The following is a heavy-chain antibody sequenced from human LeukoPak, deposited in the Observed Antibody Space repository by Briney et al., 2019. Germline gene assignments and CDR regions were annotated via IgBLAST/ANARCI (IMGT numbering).Heavy chain of an antibody. D-gene: IGHD1-14*01. CDR3: ARSSNRTDY. V-gene: IGHV3-30-3*01. Sequence: PGGSLRLSCAASGFTFSNYAMHWVRQAPGKGLEWVAVISYDGSNKYYADSVKGRFTISRDNSKNTLYLQMNSLRAEDTAVYYCARSSNRTDYWGQGTLVTVSS. CDR1: GFTFSNYA. CDR2: ISYDGSNK. J-gene: IGHJ4*02.